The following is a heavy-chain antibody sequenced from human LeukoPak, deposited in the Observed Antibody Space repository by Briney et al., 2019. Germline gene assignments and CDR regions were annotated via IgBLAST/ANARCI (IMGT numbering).Heavy chain of an antibody. D-gene: IGHD3-10*01. CDR2: IIPILGIA. CDR3: ARSGRYYYGSGSPTFDY. Sequence: SVKVSCKASGGTFSSYAISWVRQAPGQGLEWMGRIIPILGIANYAQKFQGRVTITADKSTSTAYMELSSLRSEDTAVYYCARSGRYYYGSGSPTFDYWGQGTLVTVSS. J-gene: IGHJ4*02. V-gene: IGHV1-69*04. CDR1: GGTFSSYA.